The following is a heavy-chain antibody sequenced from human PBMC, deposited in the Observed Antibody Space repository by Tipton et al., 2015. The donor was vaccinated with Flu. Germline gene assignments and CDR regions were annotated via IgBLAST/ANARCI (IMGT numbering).Heavy chain of an antibody. CDR2: IYYSGST. CDR3: ARARSSTLYYFDY. CDR1: GGSISSSSYY. D-gene: IGHD2-2*01. Sequence: TLSLTCTVSGGSISSSSYYWGWIRQPPGKGLEWIGSIYYSGSTYYNPSLKSRVTISVDTSKNQFSLKLSSVTAADTAVYYCARARSSTLYYFDYWGQGTLVTVSS. J-gene: IGHJ4*02. V-gene: IGHV4-39*07.